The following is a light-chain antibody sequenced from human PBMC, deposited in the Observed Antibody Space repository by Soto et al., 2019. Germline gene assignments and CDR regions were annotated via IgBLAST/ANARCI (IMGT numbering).Light chain of an antibody. J-gene: IGKJ5*01. Sequence: EIVLTQSPGTLVLSPGDRATLSCRASQSVNKAYLVWYQVKPGQAPRLLIYGASTRATGIPARFSGSGSGTELTLTISSLQSEDFAVYYCQQYGGTPPITFGQGTRLEIK. CDR1: QSVNKAY. V-gene: IGKV3-20*01. CDR3: QQYGGTPPIT. CDR2: GAS.